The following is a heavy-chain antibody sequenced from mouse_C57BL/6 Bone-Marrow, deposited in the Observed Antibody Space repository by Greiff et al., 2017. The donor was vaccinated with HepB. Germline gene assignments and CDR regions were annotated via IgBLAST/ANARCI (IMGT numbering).Heavy chain of an antibody. CDR2: IHPNSGST. CDR1: GYTFTSYW. V-gene: IGHV1-64*01. J-gene: IGHJ4*01. Sequence: QVQLQQPGAELVKPGASVKLSCKASGYTFTSYWMHWVKQRPGQGLEWIGMIHPNSGSTNYNEKFKSKATLTVDKSSSTAYMQLSSLTSEDSAVYDVARVPFDYAMDYWGQGTSVTVSS. CDR3: ARVPFDYAMDY.